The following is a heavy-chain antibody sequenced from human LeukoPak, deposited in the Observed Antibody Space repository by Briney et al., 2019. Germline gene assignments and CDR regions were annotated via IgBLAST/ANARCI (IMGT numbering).Heavy chain of an antibody. D-gene: IGHD1-1*01. CDR2: ISSDSTYI. V-gene: IGHV3-21*01. Sequence: GGSLRLSCAASGFTFSSYSGNWVRQAPGKGLEWVSSISSDSTYIYHADSVKGRFTISRDNAKNSLYLQMNSLRAKDTAVYYCARGTNGNWDYWGQGTLVTVSS. CDR3: ARGTNGNWDY. J-gene: IGHJ4*02. CDR1: GFTFSSYS.